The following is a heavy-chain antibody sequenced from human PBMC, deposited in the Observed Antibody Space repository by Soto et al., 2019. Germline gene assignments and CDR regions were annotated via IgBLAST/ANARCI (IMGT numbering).Heavy chain of an antibody. V-gene: IGHV4-39*01. CDR3: ARVPRYSFEIVQVPAVMFEDWFDP. CDR1: GGSISSSSYY. CDR2: IYYSGST. Sequence: SETLSLSCTVSGGSISSSSYYWGWIRPPPGKGLEWIGSIYYSGSTYYNPSLKSRVTISVDTSKNQFSLKLSSVTAADTAVYCCARVPRYSFEIVQVPAVMFEDWFDPWGQGTLVTVSS. D-gene: IGHD2-2*01. J-gene: IGHJ5*02.